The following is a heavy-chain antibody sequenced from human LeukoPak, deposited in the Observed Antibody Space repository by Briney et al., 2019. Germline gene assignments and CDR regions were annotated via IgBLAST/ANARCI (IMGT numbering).Heavy chain of an antibody. D-gene: IGHD3-22*01. V-gene: IGHV4-39*07. J-gene: IGHJ4*02. CDR1: GGSISSGDYY. Sequence: TSETLSLTCTVSGGSISSGDYYWGWIRQPPGKGLEWIGSIYYSGSTYYNPSLKSRVTISVDTSKNQFSLKLSSVTAADTAVYYCASRLVVSPQPFDYWGQGTLVTVSS. CDR3: ASRLVVSPQPFDY. CDR2: IYYSGST.